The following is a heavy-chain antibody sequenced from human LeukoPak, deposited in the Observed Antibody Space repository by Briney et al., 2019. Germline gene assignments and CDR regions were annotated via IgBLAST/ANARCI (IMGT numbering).Heavy chain of an antibody. J-gene: IGHJ4*02. CDR2: IWYDGSNK. V-gene: IGHV3-33*01. CDR1: GFTFSSYG. Sequence: GGSLRLSCAASGFTFSSYGMHWVRQAPGKGLEWVAVIWYDGSNKYYADSVKGRFTISRDNSKNTLYLQMNSLRAEDTAVYYCARDDGLLAYDSGGYYRGFPDYWGQGTLVTVSS. D-gene: IGHD3-22*01. CDR3: ARDDGLLAYDSGGYYRGFPDY.